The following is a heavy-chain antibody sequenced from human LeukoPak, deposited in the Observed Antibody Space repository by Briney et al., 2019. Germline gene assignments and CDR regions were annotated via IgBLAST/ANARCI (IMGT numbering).Heavy chain of an antibody. D-gene: IGHD2-15*01. CDR1: GGSFSGYY. J-gene: IGHJ6*02. CDR2: INHSGST. Sequence: SETLSLTCAVYGGSFSGYYWSWIRQPPGKGLEWIGEINHSGSTNYNPSLKGRVTISVDTSKNQFFLKLSSVTAADTAVYYCARGRRAAAHYYYYGMDVWGQGTTVTVSS. CDR3: ARGRRAAAHYYYYGMDV. V-gene: IGHV4-34*01.